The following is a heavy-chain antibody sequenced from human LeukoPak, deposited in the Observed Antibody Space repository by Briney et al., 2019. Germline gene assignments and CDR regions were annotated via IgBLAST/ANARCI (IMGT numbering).Heavy chain of an antibody. Sequence: ASVKVSCKASGYTFTGYYMHWVRQAPEQGLEWMGWINPNSGDTNYAQKFQGRVTMTRDTSISTAYMELSRLRSDDTAVYYCARDKSGNSGWYSYFDYWGQGTLVTVS. CDR3: ARDKSGNSGWYSYFDY. CDR1: GYTFTGYY. J-gene: IGHJ4*02. V-gene: IGHV1-2*02. D-gene: IGHD6-19*01. CDR2: INPNSGDT.